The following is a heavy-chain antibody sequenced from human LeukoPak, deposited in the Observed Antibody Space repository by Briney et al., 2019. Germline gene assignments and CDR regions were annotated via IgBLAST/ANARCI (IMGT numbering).Heavy chain of an antibody. V-gene: IGHV3-23*01. CDR1: GFSFNNYA. Sequence: PGGSLRLSCAASGFSFNNYAMSWVRQAPGKGLGWVSAISTTGGSTYHADSVKGRFTVSRDNSKNTLSLQMDSLRVEDTALYYCAKDWTTVVTPKGYYFDSWGQGTLVTVSS. J-gene: IGHJ4*02. D-gene: IGHD4-23*01. CDR2: ISTTGGST. CDR3: AKDWTTVVTPKGYYFDS.